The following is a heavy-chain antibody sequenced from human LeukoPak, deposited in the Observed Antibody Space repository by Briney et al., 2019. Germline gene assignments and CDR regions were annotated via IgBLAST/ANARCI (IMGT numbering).Heavy chain of an antibody. CDR3: ARDGSGSYYDY. V-gene: IGHV4-59*01. J-gene: IGHJ4*02. CDR1: GGSISSYY. Sequence: SETLSLTCTVSGGSISSYYWSWIRKPPGQGLEWIGYIYYSGTTKYSPSLKSRVTISVDTSKNQFSLRLNSVTAADTAVYYCARDGSGSYYDYWGQGILVTVFS. D-gene: IGHD3-10*01. CDR2: IYYSGTT.